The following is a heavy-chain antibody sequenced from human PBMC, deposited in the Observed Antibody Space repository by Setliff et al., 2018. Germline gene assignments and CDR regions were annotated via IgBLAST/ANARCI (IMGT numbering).Heavy chain of an antibody. CDR1: RGSISTYS. D-gene: IGHD2-15*01. Sequence: LSLTCSVSRGSISTYSWCWIRQPPGKGLEWIGNINYSGNGNYIPSLKSRVTISVDTPKNQFSLKLSSVTAADTAVYSSARDTRVRDSSSVPTDAFDLWGRGTMVTVSS. CDR3: ARDTRVRDSSSVPTDAFDL. CDR2: INYSGNG. V-gene: IGHV4-59*01. J-gene: IGHJ3*01.